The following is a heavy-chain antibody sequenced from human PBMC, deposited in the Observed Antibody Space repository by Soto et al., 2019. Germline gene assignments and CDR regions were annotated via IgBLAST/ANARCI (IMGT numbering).Heavy chain of an antibody. Sequence: QVQLVESGGGVVQPGRSLRLSCAASGFTFSSYGMHWVRQAPGKGLEWVAVIWYDGSNKYYADSVKGRFTISRDNSQNTLYLQMNSLRAEDTAVYYCARDRIAAAGMYYFDYWGQGTLVTVSS. J-gene: IGHJ4*02. CDR1: GFTFSSYG. CDR3: ARDRIAAAGMYYFDY. V-gene: IGHV3-33*01. D-gene: IGHD6-13*01. CDR2: IWYDGSNK.